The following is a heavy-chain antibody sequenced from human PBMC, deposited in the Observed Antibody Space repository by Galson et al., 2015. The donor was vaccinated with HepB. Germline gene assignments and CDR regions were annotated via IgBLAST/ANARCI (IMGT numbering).Heavy chain of an antibody. CDR1: GYTFTSYA. CDR2: INAGNGNT. Sequence: SVKVSCKASGYTFTSYAMHWVRQAPGQRLEWMGWINAGNGNTKYSQKFQGRVTITRDTSASTAYMELSSLRSEDTAVYYCASPIAVDKRGNGAFDIWGQGTMVTVSS. CDR3: ASPIAVDKRGNGAFDI. V-gene: IGHV1-3*01. J-gene: IGHJ3*02. D-gene: IGHD6-19*01.